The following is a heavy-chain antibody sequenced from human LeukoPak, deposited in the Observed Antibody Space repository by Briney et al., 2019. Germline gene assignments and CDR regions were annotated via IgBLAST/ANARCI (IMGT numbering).Heavy chain of an antibody. Sequence: SETLSLTRTVSGGSISSYYWSWIRQPPGKGLEWIGYIYYSGSTNYNPSLKSRVTISVDTSKNQFSLKLSSVTAADTAVYYCARSSGDGAFDIWGQGTMVTVSS. V-gene: IGHV4-59*01. CDR2: IYYSGST. J-gene: IGHJ3*02. CDR3: ARSSGDGAFDI. D-gene: IGHD7-27*01. CDR1: GGSISSYY.